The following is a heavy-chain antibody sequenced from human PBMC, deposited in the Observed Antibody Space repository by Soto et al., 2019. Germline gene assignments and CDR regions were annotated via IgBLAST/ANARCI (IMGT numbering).Heavy chain of an antibody. V-gene: IGHV1-58*01. CDR2: IVVGSGNT. Sequence: EASVKVSCKASGFTFTSSAVQWVRQARGQRLEWIGWIVVGSGNTNYAQKFQERVTITRDMSTSTAYMELSSLRSEDTAVYYCAAPRPPFYYYYGMDVWGQGTTVTVSS. CDR1: GFTFTSSA. J-gene: IGHJ6*02. D-gene: IGHD6-6*01. CDR3: AAPRPPFYYYYGMDV.